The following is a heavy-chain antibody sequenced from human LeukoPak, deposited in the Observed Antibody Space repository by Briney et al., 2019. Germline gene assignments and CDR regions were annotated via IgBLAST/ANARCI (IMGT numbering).Heavy chain of an antibody. D-gene: IGHD5-12*01. J-gene: IGHJ5*02. CDR3: ARDGGLGATTNNWFDP. CDR1: GFTFSSYW. V-gene: IGHV3-7*03. Sequence: GSLRLSCAASGFTFSSYWMSWVRQAPGKGLEWVVNIKQEGSEKYYVDSVKGRFTISRDNAKNSLYLQMSSLRAEDTAVYYCARDGGLGATTNNWFDPWGQGTLVTVSS. CDR2: IKQEGSEK.